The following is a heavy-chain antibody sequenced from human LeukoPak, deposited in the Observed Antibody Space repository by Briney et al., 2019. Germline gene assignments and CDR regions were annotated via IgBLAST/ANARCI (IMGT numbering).Heavy chain of an antibody. D-gene: IGHD4-17*01. CDR3: ATIGGDYVSFDN. CDR1: EFTFSSND. J-gene: IGHJ4*02. CDR2: IYSGGST. Sequence: TGGSLRLSCAACEFTFSSNDMSWVGQAPGKGLEWVSVIYSGGSTYYADSVKGRFTISRHNSKNTLYLQMNSLTGEDTAVYYCATIGGDYVSFDNWGQGTLVTVTS. V-gene: IGHV3-53*04.